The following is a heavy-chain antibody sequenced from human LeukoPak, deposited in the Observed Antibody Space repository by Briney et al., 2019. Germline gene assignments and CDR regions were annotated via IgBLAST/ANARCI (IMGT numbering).Heavy chain of an antibody. CDR1: GGTFRSCA. CDR2: IIPIFGTA. J-gene: IGHJ3*02. CDR3: ARDEGSDDAFDI. Sequence: SVKVSCKASGGTFRSCAINWVRQAPGQGLEGMGRIIPIFGTANYAQKFQGRVTITTDESTSTAYMELSSLRSEDTAVYYCARDEGSDDAFDIWGQGTMVTVSS. V-gene: IGHV1-69*05.